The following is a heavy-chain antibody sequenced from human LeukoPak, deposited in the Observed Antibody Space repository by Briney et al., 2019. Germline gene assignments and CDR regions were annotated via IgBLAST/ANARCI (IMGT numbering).Heavy chain of an antibody. Sequence: GGSLRLSCAASGFTFSSYEMNWVRQAPGKGLEWVSYISSSGSTIYYADSVKGRFTISRDNSKNTLYLQMNSLRAEDTAVYYCAKDASYDILTGYYPFDYWGQGTLVTVSS. CDR3: AKDASYDILTGYYPFDY. CDR1: GFTFSSYE. CDR2: ISSSGSTI. V-gene: IGHV3-48*03. D-gene: IGHD3-9*01. J-gene: IGHJ4*02.